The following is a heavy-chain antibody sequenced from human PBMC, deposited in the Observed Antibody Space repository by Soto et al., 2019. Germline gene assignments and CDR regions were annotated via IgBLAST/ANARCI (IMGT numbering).Heavy chain of an antibody. J-gene: IGHJ1*01. Sequence: QVQLVQSGAEVKKPGSSVKVSCKASGGTFSSYAISWVRQAPGQGLEWMGGIIPIFGTANYAQKFQGRVTIXXDESTSTAYMEPGSLSAEDTAVYSCASSPNCYDSSGYNFQHWGQGTLVTVSS. CDR1: GGTFSSYA. V-gene: IGHV1-69*05. CDR2: IIPIFGTA. CDR3: ASSPNCYDSSGYNFQH. D-gene: IGHD3-22*01.